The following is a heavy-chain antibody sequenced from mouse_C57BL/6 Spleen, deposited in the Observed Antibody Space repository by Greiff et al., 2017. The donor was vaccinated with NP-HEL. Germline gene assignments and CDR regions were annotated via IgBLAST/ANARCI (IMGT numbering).Heavy chain of an antibody. D-gene: IGHD2-1*01. V-gene: IGHV1-55*01. CDR3: ARWDGNYAMDY. CDR1: GYTFTSYW. CDR2: IYPGSGST. Sequence: VQLQQPGAELVKPGASVTMSCKASGYTFTSYWITWVKQRPGQGLEWIGDIYPGSGSTNYNEKFKSKATLTVDTSSSTAYMQLSSLTSEDSAVYYCARWDGNYAMDYWGQGTSVTVSS. J-gene: IGHJ4*01.